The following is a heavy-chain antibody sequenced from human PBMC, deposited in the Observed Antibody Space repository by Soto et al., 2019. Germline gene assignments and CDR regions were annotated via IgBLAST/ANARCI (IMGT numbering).Heavy chain of an antibody. D-gene: IGHD3-16*01. CDR1: GFSFGDHY. CDR3: TRDPRITDF. CDR2: ISPGGDIT. J-gene: IGHJ4*02. Sequence: GGSLRLSCAASGFSFGDHYMTWIRQAPGKGLELLSYISPGGDITNYVDSVKGRFTISRDNAKNSLFLHMNSLRAEDTAVYYCTRDPRITDFWGQGTLVTSPQ. V-gene: IGHV3-11*01.